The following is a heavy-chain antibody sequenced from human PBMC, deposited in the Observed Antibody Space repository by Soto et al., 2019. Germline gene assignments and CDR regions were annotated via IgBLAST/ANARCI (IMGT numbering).Heavy chain of an antibody. CDR1: GGSISSSNW. CDR2: IYHSGST. Sequence: SETLSLTCAVSGGSISSSNWWSWVRQPPGKGLEWIGEIYHSGSTNYNPSLKSRVTISVDKSKNQFSLKLSSVTAADTAVYYCARDGSSGYSSGWTDYYYYYGMDVWVQGTTVT. D-gene: IGHD6-19*01. CDR3: ARDGSSGYSSGWTDYYYYYGMDV. J-gene: IGHJ6*02. V-gene: IGHV4-4*02.